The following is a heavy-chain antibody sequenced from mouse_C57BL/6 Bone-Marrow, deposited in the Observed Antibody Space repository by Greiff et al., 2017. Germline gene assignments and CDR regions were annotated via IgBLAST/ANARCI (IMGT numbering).Heavy chain of an antibody. V-gene: IGHV1-55*01. J-gene: IGHJ2*01. D-gene: IGHD4-1*01. Sequence: VQLQQPGAELVKPGASVKMSCKASGYTFTSYWITWVKQRPGQGLEWIGDIYPTSGRTNYNEKFKSKAILTVDTSSNTVYMQLRSLTSEDSAVCYCARSGPLGRSFDYWGQGTTLTVSS. CDR3: ARSGPLGRSFDY. CDR1: GYTFTSYW. CDR2: IYPTSGRT.